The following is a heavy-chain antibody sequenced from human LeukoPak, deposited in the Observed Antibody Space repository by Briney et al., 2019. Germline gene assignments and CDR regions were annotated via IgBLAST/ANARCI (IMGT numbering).Heavy chain of an antibody. CDR1: GGSFSGYY. CDR3: ARLGEGYCSSTSCHGLDY. D-gene: IGHD2-2*01. CDR2: INHSGST. J-gene: IGHJ4*02. V-gene: IGHV4-34*01. Sequence: PSETLSLTRAVYGGSFSGYYWSWIRQPPGKGLEWIGEINHSGSTNYNPSLKSRVTISVDTSKNQFSLKLSSVTAADTAVYYCARLGEGYCSSTSCHGLDYWGQGTLVTVSS.